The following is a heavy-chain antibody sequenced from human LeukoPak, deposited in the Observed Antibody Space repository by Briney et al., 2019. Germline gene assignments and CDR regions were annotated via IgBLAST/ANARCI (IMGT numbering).Heavy chain of an antibody. CDR2: ISGSGGST. J-gene: IGHJ4*02. Sequence: GGSLRLSCAAAGFTFSSYAMSWVRQAPGKGLEWVSAISGSGGSTYYADSVKGRFTISRDNSKNTLYLQMNSLRAEDTAVYYCAKTYYYGSGPTQGFDYGGQGTLVTVSS. CDR1: GFTFSSYA. V-gene: IGHV3-23*01. CDR3: AKTYYYGSGPTQGFDY. D-gene: IGHD3-10*01.